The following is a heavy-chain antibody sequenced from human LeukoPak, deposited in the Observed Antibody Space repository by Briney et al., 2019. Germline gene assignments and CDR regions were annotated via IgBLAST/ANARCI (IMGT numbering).Heavy chain of an antibody. CDR1: GFSLSTSGMC. CDR3: ARYYYDILTGYYFDY. J-gene: IGHJ4*02. D-gene: IGHD3-9*01. V-gene: IGHV2-70*11. CDR2: IDWDDDK. Sequence: SGPALVKPTQTLTLTCTFSGFSLSTSGMCVSWIRQPPGTALEWLARIDWDDDKYYSTSLKTRLTISKDTSKNQVVLTMTIMDPVDTATYYCARYYYDILTGYYFDYWGQGTLVTVSS.